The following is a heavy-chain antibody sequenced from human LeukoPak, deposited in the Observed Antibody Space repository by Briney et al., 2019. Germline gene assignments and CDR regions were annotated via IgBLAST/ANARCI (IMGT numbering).Heavy chain of an antibody. Sequence: ASVKVSCKASGYTFTSYAMHWVRQAPGQRLEWMGWINAGNGNTKYSQKFQGRVTITRDTSASTAYMELSSLRSEDTAVYYRASNMARRAEGAFDIWGQGTMVTVSS. CDR3: ASNMARRAEGAFDI. D-gene: IGHD2/OR15-2a*01. J-gene: IGHJ3*02. V-gene: IGHV1-3*01. CDR1: GYTFTSYA. CDR2: INAGNGNT.